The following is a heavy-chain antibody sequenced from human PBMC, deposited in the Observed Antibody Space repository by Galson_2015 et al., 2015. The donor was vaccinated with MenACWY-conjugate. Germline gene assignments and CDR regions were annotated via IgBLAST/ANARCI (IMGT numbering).Heavy chain of an antibody. J-gene: IGHJ5*02. Sequence: SLRLSCAASGFTFSNYAMTWVRQTPGRGLEWVSSILGSGGYANYADSVKGRFTISRDNSKNTLSLQMNSLRVEDTAVYYCARDPNGDYFGAIWLDPWGQGTLVTVSS. CDR3: ARDPNGDYFGAIWLDP. D-gene: IGHD2-21*01. CDR1: GFTFSNYA. V-gene: IGHV3-23*01. CDR2: ILGSGGYA.